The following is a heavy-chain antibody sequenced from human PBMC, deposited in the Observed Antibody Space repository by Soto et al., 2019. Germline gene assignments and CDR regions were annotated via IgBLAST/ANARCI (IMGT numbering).Heavy chain of an antibody. V-gene: IGHV3-66*01. CDR3: ATRTRKYSSSLTEGY. CDR2: IYSGGST. J-gene: IGHJ4*02. CDR1: GFTVSSNY. Sequence: PGGSLRLSCAASGFTVSSNYMSWVRQAPGKGLEWVSVIYSGGSTYYADSVKGRFTISRDNSKNTLYLQMNSLRAEDTAVYYCATRTRKYSSSLTEGYWGQGTLVTVSS. D-gene: IGHD6-13*01.